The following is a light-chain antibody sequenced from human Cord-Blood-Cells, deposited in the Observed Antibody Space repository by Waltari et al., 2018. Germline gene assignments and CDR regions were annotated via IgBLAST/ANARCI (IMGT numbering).Light chain of an antibody. V-gene: IGLV3-10*01. CDR3: YSTDSSGNHV. CDR1: ALPKKY. J-gene: IGLJ1*01. Sequence: SYELTQPPSVSVSPGQTARITCSGDALPKKYAYWYQQKSGQAPVLVIYEDSKRPSGIPAGFSGSSSGTMATLTISGAQVEDEADYYCYSTDSSGNHVFGTGTKVTVL. CDR2: EDS.